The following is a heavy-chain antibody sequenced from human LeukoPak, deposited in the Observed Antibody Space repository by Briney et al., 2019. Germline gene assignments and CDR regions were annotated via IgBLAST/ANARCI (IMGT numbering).Heavy chain of an antibody. CDR1: GFSLSGYW. CDR3: AKSMVSLDY. Sequence: PGGSLRLSCVASGFSLSGYWMYWVRQAPGKGLMYISRNNGDGSTTNYADSVKGRFTISRDNSKNTLYLQMNSLRAEDTAVYYCAKSMVSLDYWGQGTLVTVSS. D-gene: IGHD2-8*01. V-gene: IGHV3-74*01. J-gene: IGHJ4*02. CDR2: NNGDGSTT.